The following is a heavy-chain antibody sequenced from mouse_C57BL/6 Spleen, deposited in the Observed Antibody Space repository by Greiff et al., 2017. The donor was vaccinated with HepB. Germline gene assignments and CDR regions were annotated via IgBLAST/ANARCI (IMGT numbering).Heavy chain of an antibody. J-gene: IGHJ2*01. Sequence: VQLQQPGAELVKPGASVKMSCKASGYTFTSYWITWVKQRPGQGLEWIGDIYPGSGSTNYNEKFKSKATLTVDTSSSTAYMQLSSLTSEDSAVYYCARGRQLRLPHYFDYWGQGTTLTVSS. CDR2: IYPGSGST. CDR1: GYTFTSYW. D-gene: IGHD3-2*02. CDR3: ARGRQLRLPHYFDY. V-gene: IGHV1-55*01.